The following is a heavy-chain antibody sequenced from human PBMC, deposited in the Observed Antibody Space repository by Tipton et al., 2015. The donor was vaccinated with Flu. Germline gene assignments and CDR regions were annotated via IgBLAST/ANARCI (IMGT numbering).Heavy chain of an antibody. D-gene: IGHD3-10*01. CDR3: ARMDPWGSGSYSQFDS. J-gene: IGHJ4*02. V-gene: IGHV4-59*01. CDR2: IHYSGTT. Sequence: LRLSCKVSGGSMSTYYWSWIRQPPGKGLEWIGHIHYSGTTSYNPSLTSRVTISVDTSKSQFSLKLTSVTAADTAVYYCARMDPWGSGSYSQFDSWGQGSLVTVSS. CDR1: GGSMSTYY.